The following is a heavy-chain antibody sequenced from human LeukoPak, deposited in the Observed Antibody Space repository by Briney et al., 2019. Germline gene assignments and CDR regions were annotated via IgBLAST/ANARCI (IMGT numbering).Heavy chain of an antibody. CDR3: ARGAPSDY. V-gene: IGHV4-4*07. CDR2: IYTSGTT. CDR1: GCSISTGSISSYY. Sequence: SETLSLTCTVSGCSISTGSISSYYWSWVRQPAGKGLEWIGRIYTSGTTNYNPSLKSRVTMSVDTSKNQFSLKVNSVTAADTAGYYCARGAPSDYWGQGTLVTVSS. J-gene: IGHJ4*02.